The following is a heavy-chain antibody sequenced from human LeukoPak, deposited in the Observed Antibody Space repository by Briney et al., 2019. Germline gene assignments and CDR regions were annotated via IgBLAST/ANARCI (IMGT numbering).Heavy chain of an antibody. J-gene: IGHJ6*03. CDR3: AGGGYYYGSGRLSYYYYYMDV. V-gene: IGHV4-31*03. D-gene: IGHD3-10*01. CDR1: GRSISSGGYY. CDR2: IYYSGST. Sequence: PSQTLSLPCTVSGRSISSGGYYWTWIRQHPGKGLEWIGYIYYSGSTYYNPSLKSRVTISVDTSKNQFSLKLSSVTAADTAVYYGAGGGYYYGSGRLSYYYYYMDVWGKGTTVTVSS.